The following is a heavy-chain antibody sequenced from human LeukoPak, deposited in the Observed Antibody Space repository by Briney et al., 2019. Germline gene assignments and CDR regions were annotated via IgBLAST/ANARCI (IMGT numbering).Heavy chain of an antibody. CDR3: ARQTQQLVLGDP. D-gene: IGHD6-13*01. V-gene: IGHV4-39*01. Sequence: SETLSLTCTVSGGSISSSSYYWGWIRQPPGKGLEWIGSIYYSGSTYYNPSLKSRVTTSVDTSKNQFSLKLSSVTAADTAVYYCARQTQQLVLGDPWGQGTLVTVSS. CDR2: IYYSGST. J-gene: IGHJ5*02. CDR1: GGSISSSSYY.